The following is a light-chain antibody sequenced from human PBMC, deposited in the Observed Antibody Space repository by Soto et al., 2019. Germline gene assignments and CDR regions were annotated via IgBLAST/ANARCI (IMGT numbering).Light chain of an antibody. CDR3: QQYNKWPLT. V-gene: IGKV3-11*01. J-gene: IGKJ3*01. CDR1: QSVSSY. CDR2: DAS. Sequence: EIVLTQYPATLSLSPGERATLSCRASQSVSSYLAWYQQKPGQAPRLLIYDASNRATGIPARFSGSGSGTDFTLTISSLEPEDFAVYYCQQYNKWPLTFGPGTKVDI.